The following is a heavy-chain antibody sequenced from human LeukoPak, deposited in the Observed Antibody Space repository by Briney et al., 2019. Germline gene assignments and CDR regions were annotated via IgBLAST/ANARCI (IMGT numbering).Heavy chain of an antibody. CDR3: ARDEGSGRWNFDY. D-gene: IGHD3-10*01. V-gene: IGHV3-53*01. J-gene: IGHJ4*02. CDR1: GFTVITNY. Sequence: GGSLRLSCAASGFTVITNYMRWVRQAPGEGREWVSVIYSGGNTNYADSVQGRFTISRDNSKNTLYLQMNSLSREDTAGYYCARDEGSGRWNFDYWGQGTLVTVSS. CDR2: IYSGGNT.